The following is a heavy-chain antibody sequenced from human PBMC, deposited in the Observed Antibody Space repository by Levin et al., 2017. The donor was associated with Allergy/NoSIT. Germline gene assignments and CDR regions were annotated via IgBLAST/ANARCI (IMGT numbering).Heavy chain of an antibody. CDR1: GYSFTSFW. D-gene: IGHD1-26*01. V-gene: IGHV5-51*01. CDR3: ARDSSESGSYWF. Sequence: GESLKISCKGSGYSFTSFWIAWVRQMPGKGLEWMGTIYPGDSDTRFSPSFQGQVTISADKSINTAYLQWSSREASETAMYYCARDSSESGSYWFWGQGTLVTVSS. J-gene: IGHJ4*02. CDR2: IYPGDSDT.